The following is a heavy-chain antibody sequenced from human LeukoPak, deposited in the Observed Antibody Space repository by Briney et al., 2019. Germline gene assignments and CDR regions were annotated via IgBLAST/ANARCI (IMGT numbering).Heavy chain of an antibody. CDR1: GFTFSSYW. V-gene: IGHV3-74*01. CDR2: INNDGSSISDGSSI. J-gene: IGHJ4*02. Sequence: PGRSLRLSCAASGFTFSSYWMHWVRQAPGEGLVWVSRINNDGSSISDGSSINYADSVKGRFTISRDNAKNTLYLQMNSLRAEDTAVYYCSRGAVAGMDYWGQGTLVTVSS. D-gene: IGHD6-19*01. CDR3: SRGAVAGMDY.